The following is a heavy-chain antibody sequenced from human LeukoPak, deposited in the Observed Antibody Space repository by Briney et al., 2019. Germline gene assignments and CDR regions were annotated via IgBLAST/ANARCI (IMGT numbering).Heavy chain of an antibody. CDR1: GNSVSSGDYY. D-gene: IGHD3-22*01. V-gene: IGHV4-61*02. CDR2: IYTSGST. CDR3: ARASYSYDISGWVPFDY. J-gene: IGHJ4*02. Sequence: SQTLSLTCTVSGNSVSSGDYYWSWIRQPAGKGLEWIGRIYTSGSTTYNPSLKSRVTISGDTSENQFSLRLSSVTAADTAVYYCARASYSYDISGWVPFDYWGQGTLVTVSS.